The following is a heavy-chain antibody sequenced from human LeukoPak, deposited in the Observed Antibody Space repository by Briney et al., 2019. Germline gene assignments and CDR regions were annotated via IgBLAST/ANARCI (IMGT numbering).Heavy chain of an antibody. J-gene: IGHJ5*02. CDR2: IYNGRT. D-gene: IGHD2-2*01. CDR3: ARDIGYCSSTSCYGVA. Sequence: SETLSLTCTVSGDSINNNNYYWGWIRQPPGKGLEWIGNIYNGRTYYSPSLKSRGTISVDTSNNQFSLRLSSVTAADTAVYYCARDIGYCSSTSCYGVAWGQGTLVTVSS. V-gene: IGHV4-39*02. CDR1: GDSINNNNYY.